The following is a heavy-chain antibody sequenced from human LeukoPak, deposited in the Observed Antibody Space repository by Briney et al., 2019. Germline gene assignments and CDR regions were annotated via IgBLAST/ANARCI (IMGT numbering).Heavy chain of an antibody. CDR1: GGTFSSYA. V-gene: IGHV1-69*13. J-gene: IGHJ4*02. CDR3: ARVDYYDSSGYYYYFDY. Sequence: ASVKVSCKASGGTFSSYAISWVRQAPGQGLEWMGGIIPMFGTANYAQKFQGRVTITADESTSTAYMELSSLRSEDTAVYYCARVDYYDSSGYYYYFDYWGQGTLVTVSS. D-gene: IGHD3-22*01. CDR2: IIPMFGTA.